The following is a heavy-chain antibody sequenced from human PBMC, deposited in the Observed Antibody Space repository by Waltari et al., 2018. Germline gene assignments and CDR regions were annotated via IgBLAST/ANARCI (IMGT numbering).Heavy chain of an antibody. CDR3: AKYIGASIGTAAFDV. J-gene: IGHJ3*01. V-gene: IGHV4-39*02. D-gene: IGHD5-12*01. CDR1: GGSITSNRHY. CDR2: TSYKRAP. Sequence: QLQLQESGPGVGKPSETLSLTCIVSGGSITSNRHYWTWSRQPRGQGLEWIGTTSYKRAPDCSPSRKRRVPVSSDTSKNHLSLTLGSVTAAETAVYYCAKYIGASIGTAAFDVWGQGTMVTVSS.